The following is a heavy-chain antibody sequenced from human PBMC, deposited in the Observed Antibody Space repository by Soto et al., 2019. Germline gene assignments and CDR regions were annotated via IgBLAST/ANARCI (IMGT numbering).Heavy chain of an antibody. V-gene: IGHV3-74*01. Sequence: LRLSCAASGFTFDTYWMNWVRQAPGKGPEWLSGINSDGTISSYADSVKGRFTISRDNARNTLSLQMNSPRADDTAVYYCARLSGDHSAFFSYGMDAWGQGTTVTVSS. CDR2: INSDGTIS. CDR3: ARLSGDHSAFFSYGMDA. CDR1: GFTFDTYW. D-gene: IGHD2-21*01. J-gene: IGHJ6*02.